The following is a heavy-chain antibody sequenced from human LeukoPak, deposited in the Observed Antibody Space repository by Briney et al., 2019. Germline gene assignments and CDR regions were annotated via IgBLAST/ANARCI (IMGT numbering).Heavy chain of an antibody. CDR3: AKDPYSSGWYPLAEWDY. CDR2: ISGSGGST. Sequence: PGGSLRLSCAASGFTFSSYAMSWVRQAPGKGLEWVSAISGSGGSTYYADSVKGRFTISRDNSKNTLYLQMNSLRAEDTAVYYCAKDPYSSGWYPLAEWDYWGQGTLVTVSS. J-gene: IGHJ4*02. V-gene: IGHV3-23*01. D-gene: IGHD6-19*01. CDR1: GFTFSSYA.